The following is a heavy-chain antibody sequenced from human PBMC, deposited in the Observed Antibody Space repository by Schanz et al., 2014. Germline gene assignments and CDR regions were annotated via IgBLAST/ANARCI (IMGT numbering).Heavy chain of an antibody. V-gene: IGHV3-23*04. D-gene: IGHD6-19*01. CDR3: AKDVRPVANTVHFYYMDV. CDR1: RFTISRNP. Sequence: VHLVESGGGVVQPGRSLRLSCTGSRFTISRNPIHWVRQAPGKGLERVSVISGSGVTIYYADSVKGRFTISRDNSKNTLYLQMNSLRAEDTAVYYCAKDVRPVANTVHFYYMDVWGQGTTVTVSS. J-gene: IGHJ6*02. CDR2: ISGSGVTI.